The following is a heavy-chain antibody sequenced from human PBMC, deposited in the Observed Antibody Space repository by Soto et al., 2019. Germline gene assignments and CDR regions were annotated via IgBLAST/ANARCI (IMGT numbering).Heavy chain of an antibody. Sequence: QITLKESGPTLVKPTQTLTLTCTFSGFSLTTSGVGVGWIRQPPGKALEWLALIYWNDVKRYSPSLKSRLTTTKDTSKNQVVLRLTNMDPVDTATYYCAHRGEFYGDYEDYWYFDLWGRGTLVTVSS. V-gene: IGHV2-5*01. CDR1: GFSLTTSGVG. CDR3: AHRGEFYGDYEDYWYFDL. D-gene: IGHD4-17*01. J-gene: IGHJ2*01. CDR2: IYWNDVK.